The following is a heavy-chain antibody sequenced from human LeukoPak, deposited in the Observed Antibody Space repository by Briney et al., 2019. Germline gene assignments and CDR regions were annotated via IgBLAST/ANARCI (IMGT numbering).Heavy chain of an antibody. CDR1: GGSISSSSYY. CDR2: IYYSGSA. D-gene: IGHD3-9*01. CDR3: ARSHSIYFDWVFFDD. V-gene: IGHV4-39*01. Sequence: SETLSLTCTVSGGSISSSSYYWGWIRQPPGKGLEWIGSIYYSGSAYYNPSLKSRVTISVDTSKNQFSLKLNSVTAADTAVYYCARSHSIYFDWVFFDDWGQGTLVTVSS. J-gene: IGHJ4*02.